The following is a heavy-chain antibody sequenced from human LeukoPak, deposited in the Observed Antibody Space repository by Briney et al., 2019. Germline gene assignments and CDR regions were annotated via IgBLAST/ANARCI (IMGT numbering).Heavy chain of an antibody. CDR1: GYSFTSYW. D-gene: IGHD5-18*01. CDR3: ARVGNFGIQLWFPAYFDY. CDR2: RYPGDSAG. J-gene: IGHJ4*02. V-gene: IGHV5-51*01. Sequence: GESLKISCKGSGYSFTSYWIGWVRQMPGKGLEWMGIRYPGDSAGRYSQSFQGQVSISVDKSISTAYMELSRLRSDDTAVYYCARVGNFGIQLWFPAYFDYWGQGTLVTVSS.